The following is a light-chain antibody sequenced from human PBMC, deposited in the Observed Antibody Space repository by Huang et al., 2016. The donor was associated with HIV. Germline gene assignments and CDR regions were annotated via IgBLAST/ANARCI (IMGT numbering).Light chain of an antibody. J-gene: IGKJ1*01. CDR1: QDISNY. Sequence: DIQLTQSPSAMSASVGDRVSITCRASQDISNYLAWFQQKPGGAPKRLIYAASSWQSGFPSRFSGSRSGTKFTLTISSLQPEDFATYYCLQHHGYPRTFGQGTNV. CDR3: LQHHGYPRT. CDR2: AAS. V-gene: IGKV1-17*03.